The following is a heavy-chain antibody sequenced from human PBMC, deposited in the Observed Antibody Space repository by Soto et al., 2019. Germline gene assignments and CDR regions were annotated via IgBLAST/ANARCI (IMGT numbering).Heavy chain of an antibody. CDR2: MSRSSRYI. D-gene: IGHD2-15*01. V-gene: IGHV3-21*01. J-gene: IGHJ4*02. CDR3: ARDGGVAATLANYFDY. Sequence: GGSLRLSCAASGFTFNSYSMNWVRQAPGKGVEWVSSMSRSSRYIYYADSVKGRFTISRDNAKNSVYLQMNSLRAEDTAVYYCARDGGVAATLANYFDYWGQGTLVTVSS. CDR1: GFTFNSYS.